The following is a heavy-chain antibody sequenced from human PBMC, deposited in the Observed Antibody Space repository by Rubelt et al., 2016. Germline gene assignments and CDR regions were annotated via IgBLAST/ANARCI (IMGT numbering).Heavy chain of an antibody. V-gene: IGHV4-34*01. Sequence: QVQLQQWGAGLLKPSETLSLTCAVYGGSFSGYYWSWIRQPPGKGLEWIGEINHSGSTNYNPALKGRVTISVDRSKNQVSLKLSSVTAADTAVYYCARRWRGGYYYYGMDVWGQGTTVTVSS. J-gene: IGHJ6*02. CDR2: INHSGST. CDR3: ARRWRGGYYYYGMDV. D-gene: IGHD5-24*01. CDR1: GGSFSGYY.